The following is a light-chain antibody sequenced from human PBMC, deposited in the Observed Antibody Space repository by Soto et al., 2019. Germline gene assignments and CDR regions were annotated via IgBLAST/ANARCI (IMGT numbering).Light chain of an antibody. J-gene: IGKJ1*01. CDR2: LGS. CDR1: QSLLHSNGNTY. Sequence: EIVVTQSPLSLPVTPGEPASISCKSSQSLLHSNGNTYLDWYLQKPGQSPQLLIYLGSNRASGGPXXFSGSGSGTDFTLNISRVEAEDVGFYYCMQSLHARTFGQGTKVEIK. CDR3: MQSLHART. V-gene: IGKV2-28*01.